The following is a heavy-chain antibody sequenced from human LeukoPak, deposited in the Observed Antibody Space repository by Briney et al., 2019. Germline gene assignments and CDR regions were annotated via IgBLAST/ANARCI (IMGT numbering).Heavy chain of an antibody. CDR1: GFTFSSYA. D-gene: IGHD3-22*01. J-gene: IGHJ4*02. V-gene: IGHV3-23*01. Sequence: PGGSLRLSCAASGFTFSSYAMSWVRQAPGKGLEWVSAICTTGAGTYYADSVKGRFSISRDNSKNTLYLQMNSLRAKDTAVYFCAQDLGYYESSGYYPHYWGQGTLVTVSS. CDR2: ICTTGAGT. CDR3: AQDLGYYESSGYYPHY.